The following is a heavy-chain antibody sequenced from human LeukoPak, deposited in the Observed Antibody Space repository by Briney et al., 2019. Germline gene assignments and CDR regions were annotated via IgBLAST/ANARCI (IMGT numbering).Heavy chain of an antibody. Sequence: SETLSLTCAVYGGSFSGYYWGWIRQPPGKGLEWIGSIYHSGTTYHNPSLKSRVTISVDTSKNQFSLKLSSVTAADTAIYYCARDLRGYTTPHFDYWGQGTLVPVSS. CDR1: GGSFSGYY. CDR3: ARDLRGYTTPHFDY. J-gene: IGHJ4*02. D-gene: IGHD5-18*01. CDR2: IYHSGTT. V-gene: IGHV4-38-2*02.